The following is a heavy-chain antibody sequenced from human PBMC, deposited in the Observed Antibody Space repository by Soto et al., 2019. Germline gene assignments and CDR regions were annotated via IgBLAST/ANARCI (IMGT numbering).Heavy chain of an antibody. CDR2: ISSSSSYT. J-gene: IGHJ6*02. CDR1: GFTFSDYY. Sequence: QVQLVESGGGLVKPGGSLRLSCAASGFTFSDYYMSWIRQAPGKGLEWVSYISSSSSYTNYADSVKGRFTISRDNAKNSLDLQMNSLRADDTAVYYCARNRYCSGGSCPFDYYYYGMDVWGQGTTVTVSS. D-gene: IGHD2-15*01. CDR3: ARNRYCSGGSCPFDYYYYGMDV. V-gene: IGHV3-11*05.